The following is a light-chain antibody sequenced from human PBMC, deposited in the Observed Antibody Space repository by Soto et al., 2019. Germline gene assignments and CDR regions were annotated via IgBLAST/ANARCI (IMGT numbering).Light chain of an antibody. J-gene: IGKJ1*01. CDR2: DAS. Sequence: DIQMTQSPSTLSASVGDRVTITCRASQSVSSWLAWYQQKPGKAPKLLIYDASSLESGVPSRFSGSGSGTEFTLTITSLQPDDVATDYCQHYNSYPWTFGQGTKVEIK. V-gene: IGKV1-5*01. CDR3: QHYNSYPWT. CDR1: QSVSSW.